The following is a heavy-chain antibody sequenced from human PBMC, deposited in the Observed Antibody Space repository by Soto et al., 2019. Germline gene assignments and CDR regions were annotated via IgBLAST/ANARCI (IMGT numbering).Heavy chain of an antibody. V-gene: IGHV4-39*01. CDR1: GGSISSSSNY. D-gene: IGHD6-6*01. CDR2: IYYSGST. J-gene: IGHJ4*02. Sequence: PSETLSLTCTVSGGSISSSSNYCGWIHQPPGKGLELIGSIYYSGSTYYNPSLKSRVTISVDTSKNQFALKLSSVTAADTAVYYCARSPIKGSSYYFDYWGQGTLVTVSS. CDR3: ARSPIKGSSYYFDY.